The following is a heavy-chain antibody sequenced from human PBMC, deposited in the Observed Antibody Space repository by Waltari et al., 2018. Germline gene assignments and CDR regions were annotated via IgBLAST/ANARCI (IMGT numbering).Heavy chain of an antibody. CDR2: IIPIFGTA. Sequence: QVQLVQSGAEVTKPGSSVKVSCKASGGTFSSYPIRWVRQAPGQGLEWMGGIIPIFGTANYAQKFQGRVTITADESTSTAYMELSSLRSEDTAVYYCATFSRVTTRVEYWGQGTLVTVSS. CDR3: ATFSRVTTRVEY. D-gene: IGHD4-4*01. J-gene: IGHJ4*02. V-gene: IGHV1-69*12. CDR1: GGTFSSYP.